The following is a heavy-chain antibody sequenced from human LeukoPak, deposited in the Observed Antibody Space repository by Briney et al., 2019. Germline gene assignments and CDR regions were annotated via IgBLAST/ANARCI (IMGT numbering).Heavy chain of an antibody. D-gene: IGHD3-10*01. J-gene: IGHJ6*03. CDR3: AREFITMVRGVIPYYYYYMDV. V-gene: IGHV3-30*02. CDR1: GFTFSSYG. CDR2: IRYDGSNK. Sequence: GGSLRLSCAASGFTFSSYGMHWVRQAPGKGLEWVAFIRYDGSNKYYADSVKGRFTISRDNSKNTLYLQMNSLRAEDTAVYYCAREFITMVRGVIPYYYYYMDVWGKGTTVTISS.